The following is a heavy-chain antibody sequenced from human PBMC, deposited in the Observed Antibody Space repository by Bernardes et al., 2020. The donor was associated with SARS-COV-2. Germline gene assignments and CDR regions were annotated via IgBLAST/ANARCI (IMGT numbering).Heavy chain of an antibody. D-gene: IGHD1-7*01. CDR1: GYTLTALS. CDR3: ATAPWNYLHSFDI. Sequence: ALVKVSCKVSGYTLTALSMHWVRQAPGKGLEWMGGFDPEDGETIYAQKFQGRVTMTEDTSTDTAYMELSSLRSEDTAVYYCATAPWNYLHSFDIWGQGTMVTVSS. J-gene: IGHJ3*02. CDR2: FDPEDGET. V-gene: IGHV1-24*01.